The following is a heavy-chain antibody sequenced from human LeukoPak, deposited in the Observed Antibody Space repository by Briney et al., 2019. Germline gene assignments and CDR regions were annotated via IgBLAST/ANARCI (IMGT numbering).Heavy chain of an antibody. D-gene: IGHD1-7*01. CDR2: IYYSGST. CDR3: ARGAITGTTMDFDY. V-gene: IGHV4-59*01. J-gene: IGHJ4*02. Sequence: SETLSLTCTVSGGSISSYYWSWIRQPPGKGLEWIGYIYYSGSTNYNPSLKSRVTISVDTSKNQFSLKLSSVTAADTAVYYCARGAITGTTMDFDYWGQGTLVTVSS. CDR1: GGSISSYY.